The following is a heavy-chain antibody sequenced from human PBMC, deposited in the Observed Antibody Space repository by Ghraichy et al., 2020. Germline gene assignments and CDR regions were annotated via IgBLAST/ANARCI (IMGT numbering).Heavy chain of an antibody. CDR3: TTCDPDPSLYYDILTGYYNHNGYAFDI. V-gene: IGHV3-15*01. CDR2: IKSKTDGGTT. D-gene: IGHD3-9*01. J-gene: IGHJ3*02. CDR1: GFTFSNAW. Sequence: LSLTCAASGFTFSNAWMSWVRQAPGKGLEWVGRIKSKTDGGTTDYAAPVKGRFTISRDDSKNTLYLQMNSLKTEDTAVYYCTTCDPDPSLYYDILTGYYNHNGYAFDIWGQGTMVTVSS.